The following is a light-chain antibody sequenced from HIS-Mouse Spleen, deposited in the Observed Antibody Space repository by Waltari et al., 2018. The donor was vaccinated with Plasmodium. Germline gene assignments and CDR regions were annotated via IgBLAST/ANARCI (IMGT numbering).Light chain of an antibody. CDR3: QQYNNWPPWT. CDR1: QSVSSN. CDR2: GAS. V-gene: IGKV3-15*01. J-gene: IGKJ1*01. Sequence: IVMTQSPATLSVSAGERATVSCRASQSVSSNLAWYQQKPGQAPRLLIYGASTRATGIPARFSGSGSGTEFTLTISSLQSEDFAVYYCQQYNNWPPWTFGQGTKVEIK.